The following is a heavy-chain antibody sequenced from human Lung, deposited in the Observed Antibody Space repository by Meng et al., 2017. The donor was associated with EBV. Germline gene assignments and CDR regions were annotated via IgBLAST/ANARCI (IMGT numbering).Heavy chain of an antibody. Sequence: QVQLVQSGAEVKKPGASVKVSCKTSGYTFTNFAITWVRQAPGQGIEWMGWISGYNGYTNSAQKFQGRVTMTTDTSTNTAYMELRSLGFDDTAVYYCAREHDYGGNFYYLDSWGQGTLVTVSS. CDR3: AREHDYGGNFYYLDS. D-gene: IGHD4-23*01. J-gene: IGHJ4*02. V-gene: IGHV1-18*01. CDR2: ISGYNGYT. CDR1: GYTFTNFA.